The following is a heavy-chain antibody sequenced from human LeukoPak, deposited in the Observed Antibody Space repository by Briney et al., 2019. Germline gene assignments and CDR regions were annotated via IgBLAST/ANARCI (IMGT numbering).Heavy chain of an antibody. CDR2: IYYSGTT. V-gene: IGHV4-59*01. CDR1: GGSISSYY. Sequence: SETLSLTCTVSGGSISSYYWSWIRQPPGKGLEWIGYIYYSGTTSYNPSLKSRVTISVDTSKNRFSLKLSSVTAADTAVYYCARGVYIAAAQYGYWGQGTLVTVSS. J-gene: IGHJ4*02. D-gene: IGHD6-13*01. CDR3: ARGVYIAAAQYGY.